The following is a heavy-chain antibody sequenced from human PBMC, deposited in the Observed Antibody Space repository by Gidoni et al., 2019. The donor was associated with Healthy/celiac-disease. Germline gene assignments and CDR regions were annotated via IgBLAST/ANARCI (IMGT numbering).Heavy chain of an antibody. V-gene: IGHV4-39*01. CDR1: GGSSSSSSYY. CDR3: ARHLPSPEWAPTPLNWFDP. Sequence: QLQLQESGPGLEKPAETLSLTCTVSGGSSSSSSYYWGWIRQPPGKGLEWIGSIYYSGSTYYNPSLKSRVTISVDTSKNQFSLKLSSVTAADTAVYYCARHLPSPEWAPTPLNWFDPWGQGTLVTVSS. D-gene: IGHD2-8*01. J-gene: IGHJ5*02. CDR2: IYYSGST.